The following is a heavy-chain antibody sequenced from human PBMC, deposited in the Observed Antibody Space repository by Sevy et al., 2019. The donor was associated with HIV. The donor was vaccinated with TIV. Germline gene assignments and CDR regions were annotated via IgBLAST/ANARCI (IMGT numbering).Heavy chain of an antibody. Sequence: GGSLRLSCTASGFKFDDYAMHWVRQPPGKGLEWVSGITWDGGRTGCAESVKGRFIISRDNTKSSLYLQMNSLRAEDTALYYCAKDLRRGDILTGYLNYWGQGILVTVSS. D-gene: IGHD3-9*01. J-gene: IGHJ4*02. CDR2: ITWDGGRT. CDR1: GFKFDDYA. V-gene: IGHV3-9*01. CDR3: AKDLRRGDILTGYLNY.